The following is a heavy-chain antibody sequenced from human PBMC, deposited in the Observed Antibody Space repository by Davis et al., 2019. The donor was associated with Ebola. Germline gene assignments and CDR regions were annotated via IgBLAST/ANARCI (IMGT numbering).Heavy chain of an antibody. J-gene: IGHJ5*01. V-gene: IGHV4-59*01. CDR2: IYSSGST. CDR3: ARDFSGYLGQLDS. CDR1: GGSINNYY. D-gene: IGHD3-22*01. Sequence: MPGGSLRLSCTVSGGSINNYYWSWIRQPPGKGLEWIGYIYSSGSTKYNASLKSRVTMSVDTSRNQLSLRLTSVTAADTAVYYCARDFSGYLGQLDSWGQGTLVTVSS.